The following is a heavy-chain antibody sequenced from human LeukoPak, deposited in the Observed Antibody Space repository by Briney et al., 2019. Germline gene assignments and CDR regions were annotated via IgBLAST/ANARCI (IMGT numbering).Heavy chain of an antibody. CDR1: GFSRSRGGVG. Sequence: SGPTLVNTRKTLTLTCSCSGFSRSRGGVGVGWIRQPPGKALQWLAVIYWNDDKRYSPSLKSRLTITKDTSKNQVVLTMITMDPVDTATYYCAHRCYGDYPSYKWFDPWGQGTLVIVSS. CDR2: IYWNDDK. J-gene: IGHJ5*02. D-gene: IGHD4-17*01. V-gene: IGHV2-5*01. CDR3: AHRCYGDYPSYKWFDP.